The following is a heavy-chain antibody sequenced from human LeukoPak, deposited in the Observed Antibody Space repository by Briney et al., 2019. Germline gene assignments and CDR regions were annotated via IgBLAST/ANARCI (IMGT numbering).Heavy chain of an antibody. V-gene: IGHV4-4*07. J-gene: IGHJ4*02. D-gene: IGHD3-3*01. Sequence: PSETLSLTCTVSGDSISFYYWTWIRQPAGKGLQWIGRIYSSGSTNYNPSLKSRVTISLDKSRNQFSLRLTSVTAAGTAVYYCAREWRYWGQGTLVTVSS. CDR3: AREWRY. CDR2: IYSSGST. CDR1: GDSISFYY.